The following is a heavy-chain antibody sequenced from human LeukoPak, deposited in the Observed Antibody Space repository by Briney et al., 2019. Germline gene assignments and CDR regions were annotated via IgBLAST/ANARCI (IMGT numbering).Heavy chain of an antibody. CDR1: GFTFSSCE. Sequence: HPGGSLRLSCAASGFTFSSCEMNWVRQAPGKGLEWVSYISSSGSTIYYADSVKGRFTISRDNAKNSLYLQMNSLRAEDTAVCYCAELGITMIGGVWGKGTTVTISS. D-gene: IGHD3-10*02. V-gene: IGHV3-48*03. CDR2: ISSSGSTI. J-gene: IGHJ6*04. CDR3: AELGITMIGGV.